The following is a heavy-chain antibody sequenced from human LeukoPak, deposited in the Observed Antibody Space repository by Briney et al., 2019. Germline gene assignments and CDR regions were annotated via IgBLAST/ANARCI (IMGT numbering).Heavy chain of an antibody. CDR3: AILTYDILTGYEPFDY. D-gene: IGHD3-9*01. Sequence: GGSLRLSCAASGFTFSSYGMHWVRQAPGKGLEWVAFIRYDGSNKYYADSVKGRFTISRDNSKNTLYLQMNSLRAEDTAVYYCAILTYDILTGYEPFDYWGQGTLVTVSS. J-gene: IGHJ4*02. CDR2: IRYDGSNK. CDR1: GFTFSSYG. V-gene: IGHV3-30*02.